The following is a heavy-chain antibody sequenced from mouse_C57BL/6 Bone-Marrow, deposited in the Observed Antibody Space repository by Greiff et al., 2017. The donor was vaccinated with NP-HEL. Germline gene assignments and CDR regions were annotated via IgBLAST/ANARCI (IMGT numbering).Heavy chain of an antibody. J-gene: IGHJ2*01. Sequence: QVTLKESGPGILQPSQTLSLTCSFSGFSLSTFGMGVGWIRQPSGKGLEWLAHIWWDDDKYYNPALKSRLTISKDTSKNQVFLKIANVYTADTATYYCALYYYGKGYFDYWGQGTTLTVSS. CDR3: ALYYYGKGYFDY. CDR2: IWWDDDK. CDR1: GFSLSTFGMG. V-gene: IGHV8-8*01. D-gene: IGHD1-1*01.